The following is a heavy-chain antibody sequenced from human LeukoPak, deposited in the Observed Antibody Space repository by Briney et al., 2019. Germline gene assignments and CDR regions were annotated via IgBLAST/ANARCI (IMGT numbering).Heavy chain of an antibody. Sequence: ASVKVSCKASGGTFSSYAISWVRQAPGQGLEWMGGIIPIFGTANYAQKFQGRVTITADESTSTAYMELSSPRSEDTAVYYCARDHPRPYYYDSSGYPPYFDYWGQGTLVTVSS. J-gene: IGHJ4*02. CDR1: GGTFSSYA. CDR3: ARDHPRPYYYDSSGYPPYFDY. V-gene: IGHV1-69*01. D-gene: IGHD3-22*01. CDR2: IIPIFGTA.